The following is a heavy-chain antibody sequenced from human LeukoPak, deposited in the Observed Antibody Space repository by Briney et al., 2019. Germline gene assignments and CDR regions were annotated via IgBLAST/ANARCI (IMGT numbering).Heavy chain of an antibody. CDR1: GGTFNSYV. J-gene: IGHJ6*03. CDR3: AKDGSGSYYHHYYYMDV. CDR2: IIPIFNTA. V-gene: IGHV1-69*13. Sequence: ASVKVSCKASGGTFNSYVINWVRQAPGQGLEWMGGIIPIFNTANYAQKFQDRITITADESTSTAYMELSSLRSEDTAVYYCAKDGSGSYYHHYYYMDVWGKGTTVTVSS. D-gene: IGHD3-10*01.